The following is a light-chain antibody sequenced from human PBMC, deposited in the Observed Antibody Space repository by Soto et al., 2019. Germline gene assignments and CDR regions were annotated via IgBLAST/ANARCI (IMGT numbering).Light chain of an antibody. CDR3: QHLNTYPLT. CDR2: GAS. Sequence: DIQLTQSPSFLSASIGDRVTITCRASQGIRSFLAWYQQKPGKAPNLLISGASILRTGVPSRFSGSGSGTEFILTISSLQPDDFATYYCQHLNTYPLTFGGGTKVEI. CDR1: QGIRSF. J-gene: IGKJ4*01. V-gene: IGKV1-9*01.